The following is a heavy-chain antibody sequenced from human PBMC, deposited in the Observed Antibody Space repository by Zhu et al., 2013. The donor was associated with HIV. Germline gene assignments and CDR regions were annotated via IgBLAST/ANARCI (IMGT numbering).Heavy chain of an antibody. CDR2: IIPSLGTA. CDR1: GGTLSNYA. D-gene: IGHD5-12*01. Sequence: QVQLVQSGAEVKKPGSSVKVSCEASGGTLSNYAISWVRQAPGQGLEWMGGIIPSLGTASYAQNFQGRVTFTADGSTSTAYMELNSLRSDDTAMYYCARDRGGATPMATRATYYYMDVWGKGTTVTVSS. J-gene: IGHJ6*03. V-gene: IGHV1-69*01. CDR3: ARDRGGATPMATRATYYYMDV.